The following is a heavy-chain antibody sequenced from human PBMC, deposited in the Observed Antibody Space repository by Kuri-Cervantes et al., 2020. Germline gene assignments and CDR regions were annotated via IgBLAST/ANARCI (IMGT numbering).Heavy chain of an antibody. D-gene: IGHD2-8*01. Sequence: ASVKVSCKASGYTFTSYGISWVRQAPGQGLEWMGWISAYNGDTNYAQKLQGRVTMTTDTSTSTAYMELRSLRSEDTAVYYCARSGDFITPCMRLVSWGQGTLVTVSS. CDR1: GYTFTSYG. J-gene: IGHJ5*01. V-gene: IGHV1-18*01. CDR3: ARSGDFITPCMRLVS. CDR2: ISAYNGDT.